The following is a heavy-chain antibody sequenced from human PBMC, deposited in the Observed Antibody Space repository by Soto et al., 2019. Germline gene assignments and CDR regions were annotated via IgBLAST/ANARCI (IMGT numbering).Heavy chain of an antibody. D-gene: IGHD6-19*01. CDR3: ARLDGNSADYYYGMDV. V-gene: IGHV4-39*01. CDR2: IYYSGST. CDR1: CGSITSSSFC. Sequence: PSETLSLTCTFSCGSITSSSFCWGWIRQPPGKGLEWIGTIYYSGSTYYNPSLQSRVTISVDTSKNQFSLKLSSVTAADTAVYYCARLDGNSADYYYGMDVWGRGTTVTVSS. J-gene: IGHJ6*02.